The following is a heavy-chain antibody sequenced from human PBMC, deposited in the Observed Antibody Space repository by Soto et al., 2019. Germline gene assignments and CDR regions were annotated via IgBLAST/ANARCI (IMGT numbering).Heavy chain of an antibody. J-gene: IGHJ4*02. Sequence: SVKVSCKASGGTFSSYAISWVRQAPGQGLEWMGGIIPIFGTANYAQKFQGRVTITADESTSTAYMELSSLRSEDTAVYYCARDYDSSGYSRRAFGYWGQGTLVTVSS. CDR2: IIPIFGTA. CDR1: GGTFSSYA. CDR3: ARDYDSSGYSRRAFGY. V-gene: IGHV1-69*13. D-gene: IGHD3-22*01.